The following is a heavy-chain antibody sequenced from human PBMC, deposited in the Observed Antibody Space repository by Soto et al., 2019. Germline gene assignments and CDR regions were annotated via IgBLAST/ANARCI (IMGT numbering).Heavy chain of an antibody. CDR3: AKDLRPESSAGYYYGMDV. V-gene: IGHV3-30*18. D-gene: IGHD3-10*01. J-gene: IGHJ6*02. Sequence: GGPLRLSCPASGFTFSSYAMHWVRQAPGKGLEWVAVISYDGSNKYYADSVKGRFTISRDNSKNTLYLQMNSLRAEDTAVYYFAKDLRPESSAGYYYGMDVWGQGTTVTVSS. CDR1: GFTFSSYA. CDR2: ISYDGSNK.